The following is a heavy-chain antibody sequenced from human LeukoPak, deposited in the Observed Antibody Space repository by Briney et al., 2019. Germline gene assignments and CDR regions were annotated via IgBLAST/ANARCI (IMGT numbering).Heavy chain of an antibody. J-gene: IGHJ3*02. CDR3: ARDSSGSDAFDI. CDR1: GFTISSNY. Sequence: GGSLRLSCAASGFTISSNYMSWVRQAPGKGLEWVSVIYSGGSTYYADSVKGRFTISRDNSKNTLYLQMNSLRAEDTAVYYCARDSSGSDAFDIWGQGTMVTVSS. CDR2: IYSGGST. D-gene: IGHD6-19*01. V-gene: IGHV3-53*01.